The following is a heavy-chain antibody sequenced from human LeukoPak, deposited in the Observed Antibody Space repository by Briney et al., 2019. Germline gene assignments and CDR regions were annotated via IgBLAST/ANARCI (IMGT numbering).Heavy chain of an antibody. Sequence: ASVKVSCKASGYTFTSYGISWVRQATGQGLEWMGWMNPNSGNTGYAQKFQGRVTMTRNTSISTAYMELSSLRSEDTAVYYCARGPQGNYYDSSGYWTPYYYYGMDVWGQGTTVTVSS. D-gene: IGHD3-22*01. CDR1: GYTFTSYG. CDR2: MNPNSGNT. V-gene: IGHV1-8*02. CDR3: ARGPQGNYYDSSGYWTPYYYYGMDV. J-gene: IGHJ6*02.